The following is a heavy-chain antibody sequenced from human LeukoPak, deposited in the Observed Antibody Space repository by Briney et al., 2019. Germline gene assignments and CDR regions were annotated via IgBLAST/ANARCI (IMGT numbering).Heavy chain of an antibody. CDR2: IYYSGST. CDR1: GGSISSSSYY. Sequence: SETLSLTCTVSGGSISSSSYYWGWIRQPPGKGLEWIGSIYYSGSTYYNPSLKSRVTISVDTSKNQFSLKLSSVTAADTAVYYCARQGSGWYRWFDPWGQGTLVTVSS. V-gene: IGHV4-39*01. J-gene: IGHJ5*02. CDR3: ARQGSGWYRWFDP. D-gene: IGHD6-19*01.